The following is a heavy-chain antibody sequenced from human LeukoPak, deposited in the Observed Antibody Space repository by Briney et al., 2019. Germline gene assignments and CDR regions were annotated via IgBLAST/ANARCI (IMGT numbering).Heavy chain of an antibody. Sequence: GGSLRLSCAASGFTSSSYAMSWVRQAPGKGLEWVSAISGSGGSTYYADSVKGRFTISRDNSKNTLYLQMNSLRAEDTAVYYCAGGVRRYYFDYWGQGTLVTVSS. V-gene: IGHV3-23*01. J-gene: IGHJ4*02. CDR1: GFTSSSYA. D-gene: IGHD2-8*02. CDR3: AGGVRRYYFDY. CDR2: ISGSGGST.